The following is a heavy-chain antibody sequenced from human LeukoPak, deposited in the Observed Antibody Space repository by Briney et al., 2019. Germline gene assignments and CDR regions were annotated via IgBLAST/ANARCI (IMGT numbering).Heavy chain of an antibody. V-gene: IGHV3-7*04. CDR1: GFTFSSYW. J-gene: IGHJ4*02. Sequence: PGGSLRLSCVASGFTFSSYWMSWVRQAPGKGLEWVANIKQDGGEFYYVDAVKGRFTISRDNGKTSMYLQMNRMRADDTADYYCARARGYSYNPLFDCWGQGSVVTVSS. CDR3: ARARGYSYNPLFDC. CDR2: IKQDGGEF. D-gene: IGHD5-18*01.